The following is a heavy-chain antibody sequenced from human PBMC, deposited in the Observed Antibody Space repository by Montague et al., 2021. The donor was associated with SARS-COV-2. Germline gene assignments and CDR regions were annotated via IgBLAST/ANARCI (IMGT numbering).Heavy chain of an antibody. D-gene: IGHD1-26*01. V-gene: IGHV3-30-3*01. CDR2: ISYDGSNK. CDR3: ARPSSGSYYHAFDI. CDR1: GFTFSSYA. Sequence: SLRLSCAASGFTFSSYAMHWVRQAPGKGLEWVAVISYDGSNKYYADSVKGRFTISRDNSKNTLYLQMNSQRAEDTAVYYCARPSSGSYYHAFDIWGQGTMVTVSS. J-gene: IGHJ3*02.